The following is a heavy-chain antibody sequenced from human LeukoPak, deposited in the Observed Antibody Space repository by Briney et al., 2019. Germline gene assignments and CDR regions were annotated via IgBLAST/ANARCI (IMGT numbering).Heavy chain of an antibody. J-gene: IGHJ3*01. V-gene: IGHV1-3*01. CDR2: INAGNGNT. CDR3: ARASWHYYDVLGSLGAFDV. CDR1: GYTFANYA. D-gene: IGHD3-22*01. Sequence: ASVKVSCKASGYTFANYALHWVRQAPGQRLEWMGWINAGNGNTKYSQKFQGRVTITRDTSASTAYMELSNLRSEDTAVYYCARASWHYYDVLGSLGAFDVWGQGTMVTVSS.